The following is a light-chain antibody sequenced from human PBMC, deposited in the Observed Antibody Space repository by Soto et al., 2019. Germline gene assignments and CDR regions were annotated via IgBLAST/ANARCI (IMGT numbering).Light chain of an antibody. CDR3: QQYNTYFRT. CDR1: QTIISR. Sequence: DIQMTQSPSSLSASVGDRVTITCRCGQTIISRLAWYQQKPAKAPKLLIYKAASLESGVPSRFSGSGAGTEFTLTISSLQPDDSATYYCQQYNTYFRTFGQGTKVDIK. J-gene: IGKJ1*01. CDR2: KAA. V-gene: IGKV1-5*03.